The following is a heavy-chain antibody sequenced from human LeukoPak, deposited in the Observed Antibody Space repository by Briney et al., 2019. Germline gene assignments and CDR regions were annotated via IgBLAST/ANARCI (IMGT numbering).Heavy chain of an antibody. CDR2: ISGSGGST. J-gene: IGHJ4*02. V-gene: IGHV3-23*01. Sequence: PGGSLRLSCAASGLTFSDYDMSWVRQAPGKGLEWVSSISGSGGSTYYADSVKGRFTISRDNSKNTLYLEMNSLRVEDTAVYYCASVVPATVGYWGQGTLVTVSS. CDR3: ASVVPATVGY. CDR1: GLTFSDYD. D-gene: IGHD2-2*01.